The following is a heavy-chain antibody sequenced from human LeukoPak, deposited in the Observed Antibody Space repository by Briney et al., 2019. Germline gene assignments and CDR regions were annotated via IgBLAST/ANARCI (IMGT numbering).Heavy chain of an antibody. Sequence: SETLSLTCTVSGGSISSYYWSWIRQPPGKGLEWIGYIYYSGSTNYNPSLKSRVTISVDTSKNQFSLKLSSVTAADTAVYYWARAQSSSWFPGGADYWGQGTLVTVSS. CDR2: IYYSGST. J-gene: IGHJ4*02. CDR3: ARAQSSSWFPGGADY. V-gene: IGHV4-59*01. CDR1: GGSISSYY. D-gene: IGHD6-13*01.